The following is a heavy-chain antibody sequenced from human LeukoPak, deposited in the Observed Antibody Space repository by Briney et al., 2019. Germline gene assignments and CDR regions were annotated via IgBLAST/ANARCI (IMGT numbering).Heavy chain of an antibody. CDR3: ARGVYSSGYYYYFDY. J-gene: IGHJ4*02. CDR1: GGSISSYY. CDR2: IYYSGSA. D-gene: IGHD3-22*01. Sequence: SETLSLTCTVSGGSISSYYWSWIRQPPGKGLEWIGDIYYSGSANYNPSLKSRVTISVDTSKNQFSLKLRSVTAADTAVYYCARGVYSSGYYYYFDYWGQGTLVTVSS. V-gene: IGHV4-59*01.